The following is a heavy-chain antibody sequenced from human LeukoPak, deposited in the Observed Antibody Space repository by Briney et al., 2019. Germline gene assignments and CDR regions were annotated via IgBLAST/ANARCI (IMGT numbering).Heavy chain of an antibody. CDR2: ISSSRTI. J-gene: IGHJ4*02. CDR3: ARDPWY. CDR1: GFTFSKYS. Sequence: GGSLRLSCAASGFTFSKYSMTWVRQAPGKGLEWVSYISSSRTIYYADSVKGRFTISRDNAKNSLYLQMNSLRAEDTAVYYCARDPWYWGQGTLVTVSS. V-gene: IGHV3-48*04.